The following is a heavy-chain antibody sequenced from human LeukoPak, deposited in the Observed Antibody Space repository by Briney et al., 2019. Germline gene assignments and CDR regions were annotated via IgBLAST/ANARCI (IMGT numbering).Heavy chain of an antibody. Sequence: GRSLRLSCAAPGFTFSSYGMHWVRQAPGKGLEWVAVIWYDGSNKYYADSVKGRFTISRDNSKNTLYLQMNSLRAEDTAVYYCASELRGYGSFDYWGQGTLVTVSS. V-gene: IGHV3-33*01. CDR2: IWYDGSNK. D-gene: IGHD4-17*01. CDR3: ASELRGYGSFDY. J-gene: IGHJ4*02. CDR1: GFTFSSYG.